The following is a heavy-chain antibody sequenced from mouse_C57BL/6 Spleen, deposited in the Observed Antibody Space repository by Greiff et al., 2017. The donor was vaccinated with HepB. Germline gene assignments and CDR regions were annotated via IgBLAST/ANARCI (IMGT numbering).Heavy chain of an antibody. CDR3: ARSAYDDYYYAMDY. V-gene: IGHV1-54*01. Sequence: VKLQQSGAELVRPGTSVKVSCKASGYAFTNYLIEWVKQRPGQGLEWIGVINPGSGGTNYNEKFKGKATLTADKSSSTAYMQLSSLTSEDSAVYFCARSAYDDYYYAMDYWGQGTSVTVSS. CDR2: INPGSGGT. D-gene: IGHD2-3*01. CDR1: GYAFTNYL. J-gene: IGHJ4*01.